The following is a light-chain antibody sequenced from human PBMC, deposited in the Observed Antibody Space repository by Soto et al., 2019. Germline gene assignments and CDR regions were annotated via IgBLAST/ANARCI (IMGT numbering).Light chain of an antibody. Sequence: EVVLTQSPCNLSLSPGERATLSCKASQSVTSNHLVWYQQMPGQAPRLLIGGASRRATGVPDRFTGSGSGTDFYLTIDRLEPEDAAMYYCQQYATSPRTFGGGTKVAIK. CDR1: QSVTSNH. V-gene: IGKV3-20*01. CDR2: GAS. CDR3: QQYATSPRT. J-gene: IGKJ4*01.